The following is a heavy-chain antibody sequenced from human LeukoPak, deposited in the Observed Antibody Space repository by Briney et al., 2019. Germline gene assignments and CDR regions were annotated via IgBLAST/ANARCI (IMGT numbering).Heavy chain of an antibody. D-gene: IGHD3-22*01. CDR2: IKQDGSEK. V-gene: IGHV3-7*01. J-gene: IGHJ4*02. CDR1: GFTFSSYW. CDR3: ARLILSSGYYGDY. Sequence: GGSLRLSCAASGFTFSSYWMSWVRQAPGKGLEWVANIKQDGSEKYYVDSVKGRFTISRDNSKNTLYLQMNSLRAEDTAVYYCARLILSSGYYGDYWGQGTLVTVSS.